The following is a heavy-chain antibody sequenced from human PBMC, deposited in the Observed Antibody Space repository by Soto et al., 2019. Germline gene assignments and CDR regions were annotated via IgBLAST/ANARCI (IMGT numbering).Heavy chain of an antibody. CDR2: INRDGSNT. J-gene: IGHJ5*01. V-gene: IGHV3-74*01. Sequence: KGMVWVSRINRDGSNTNYADSVKGRFTISRDNSKNTLYLQMTILRSDDTAVYYCSFVFSSRRRHTSLGPGLGIPAEPLFRSRHS. CDR3: SFVFSSRRRHTSLGPGLGIPAEPLFRSRHS. D-gene: IGHD1-1*01.